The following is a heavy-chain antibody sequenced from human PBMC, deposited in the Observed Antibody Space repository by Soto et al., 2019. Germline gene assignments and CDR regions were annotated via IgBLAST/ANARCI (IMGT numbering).Heavy chain of an antibody. Sequence: EVQLVESGGGLVKPGGSLRLSCAASGFTFSTYSMNWVRQAPGKGLEWVSSISSSSSYIYYADSVKGQFTISRDNAKNSLYLQMNSLRAEDTAVYYCARYDSSGYYWPYYYYGMDVWGQGTTVTVSS. CDR1: GFTFSTYS. D-gene: IGHD3-22*01. V-gene: IGHV3-21*01. CDR3: ARYDSSGYYWPYYYYGMDV. J-gene: IGHJ6*02. CDR2: ISSSSSYI.